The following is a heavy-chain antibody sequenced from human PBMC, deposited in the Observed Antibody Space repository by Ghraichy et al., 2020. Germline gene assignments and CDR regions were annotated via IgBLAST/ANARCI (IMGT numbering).Heavy chain of an antibody. J-gene: IGHJ5*02. V-gene: IGHV1-69*04. D-gene: IGHD6-19*01. CDR2: IVPSLNVA. CDR3: ARFSREDEAVQQNWLDP. CDR1: GDTFSNYA. Sequence: SVKVSCKTSGDTFSNYALSWVRQAPGQGLEWVGMIVPSLNVADYAQNFQGRVSFTADKSTTTVYMVLSSLRSDDTAIYFCARFSREDEAVQQNWLDPWGQGTLVTVSA.